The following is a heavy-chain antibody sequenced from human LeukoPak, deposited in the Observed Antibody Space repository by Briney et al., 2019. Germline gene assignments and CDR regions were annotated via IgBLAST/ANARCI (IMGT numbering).Heavy chain of an antibody. V-gene: IGHV4-59*01. Sequence: SETLSLTCTVSGGSISSYYWSWIRQPPGKGLEWIGYIYFSGSTNYNPSLKSRVTISVDTSKNQFSLNLSSVTAADTAVYYCARAPYDSSGYYQYWYFDLWGRGTLVTVSS. D-gene: IGHD3-22*01. CDR1: GGSISSYY. J-gene: IGHJ2*01. CDR2: IYFSGST. CDR3: ARAPYDSSGYYQYWYFDL.